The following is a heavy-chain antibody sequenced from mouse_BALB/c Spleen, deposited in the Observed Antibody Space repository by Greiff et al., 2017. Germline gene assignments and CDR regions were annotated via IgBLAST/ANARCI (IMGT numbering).Heavy chain of an antibody. CDR1: GFSLTSYG. CDR3: ARDSKSYAMDY. CDR2: IWAGGST. J-gene: IGHJ4*01. V-gene: IGHV2-9*02. Sequence: VKVVESGPGLVAPSQSLSITCTVSGFSLTSYGVHWVRQPPGKGLEWLGVIWAGGSTNYNSALMSRLSISKDNSKSQVFLKMNSLQTDDTAMYYCARDSKSYAMDYWGQGTSVTVSS.